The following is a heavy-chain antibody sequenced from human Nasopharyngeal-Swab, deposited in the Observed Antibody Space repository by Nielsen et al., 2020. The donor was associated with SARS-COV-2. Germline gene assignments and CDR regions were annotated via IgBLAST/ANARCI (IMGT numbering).Heavy chain of an antibody. CDR2: IYYSGST. Sequence: WMRQPPGKGLEWIGYIYYSGSTYYNPSLKSRVTISVDTSKNQFSLKLSSVTAADTAVYYCARATMIAVVIGAFDIWGQGTMVTVSS. J-gene: IGHJ3*02. D-gene: IGHD3-22*01. CDR3: ARATMIAVVIGAFDI. V-gene: IGHV4-31*02.